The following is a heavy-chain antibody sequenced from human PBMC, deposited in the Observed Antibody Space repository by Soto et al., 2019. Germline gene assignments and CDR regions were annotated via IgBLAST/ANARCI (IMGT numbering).Heavy chain of an antibody. CDR1: GGSISSGGYY. Sequence: SEPLSLTCTVSGGSISSGGYYWSWIRQHPGKGLEWIGYIYYSGSTYYNPSLKSRVTISVDTSKNQFSLKLSSMTAADTAVYYCARERYDFWSGYYTEYYYYYGMDVWGQGTTVTVSS. CDR2: IYYSGST. J-gene: IGHJ6*02. D-gene: IGHD3-3*01. V-gene: IGHV4-31*03. CDR3: ARERYDFWSGYYTEYYYYYGMDV.